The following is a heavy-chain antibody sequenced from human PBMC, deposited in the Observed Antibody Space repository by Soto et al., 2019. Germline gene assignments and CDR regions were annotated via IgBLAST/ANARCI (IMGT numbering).Heavy chain of an antibody. Sequence: SETLSLTCTVSGGSISSSSYYWGWIRQPPGKGLEWIGSIYYSGSTYYNPSLKSRVTISVDTSKNQFSLKLSSVTAADTAVYYCARRSYSSSWYGGGYYYGMDVWGQGTTVT. V-gene: IGHV4-39*01. J-gene: IGHJ6*02. CDR2: IYYSGST. CDR3: ARRSYSSSWYGGGYYYGMDV. D-gene: IGHD6-13*01. CDR1: GGSISSSSYY.